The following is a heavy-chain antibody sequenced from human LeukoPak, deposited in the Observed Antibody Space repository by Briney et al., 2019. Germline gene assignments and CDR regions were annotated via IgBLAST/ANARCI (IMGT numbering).Heavy chain of an antibody. J-gene: IGHJ5*02. Sequence: PGGSLRLSCAASGFTFSSYWMSWVRQAPGKGLEWVANIKQDGSEKYYVDSVKGRFTISRDNAKNSLYLQMNSLRAEDTAVYYCARVVPLRYFDSSTQGWFDPWGQGTLVTVSS. V-gene: IGHV3-7*01. CDR3: ARVVPLRYFDSSTQGWFDP. CDR2: IKQDGSEK. D-gene: IGHD3-9*01. CDR1: GFTFSSYW.